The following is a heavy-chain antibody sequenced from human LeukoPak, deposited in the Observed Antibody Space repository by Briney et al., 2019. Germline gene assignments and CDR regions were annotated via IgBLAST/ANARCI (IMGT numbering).Heavy chain of an antibody. J-gene: IGHJ5*02. CDR3: ARGHLNWFDP. V-gene: IGHV1-8*03. Sequence: ASVKVSCKSSGYTFTSYGISWVRQAPGQGLEWMGWMNPNSGNTGYAQKFQGRVTITRNTSISTAYMELSSLRSEDTAVYYCARGHLNWFDPWGQGTLVTVSS. CDR1: GYTFTSYG. CDR2: MNPNSGNT.